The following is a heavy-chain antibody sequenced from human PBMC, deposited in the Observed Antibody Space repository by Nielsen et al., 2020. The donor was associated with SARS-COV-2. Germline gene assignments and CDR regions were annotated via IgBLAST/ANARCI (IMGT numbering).Heavy chain of an antibody. CDR2: ISYDGSNK. V-gene: IGHV3-30*04. D-gene: IGHD3-22*01. CDR1: GYTFTDYA. CDR3: ARDSWDSLRYFVH. J-gene: IGHJ4*02. Sequence: SCKASGYTFTDYAMHWVRQAPGKGLEWVAIISYDGSNKYYADSVKGRFTISRDDSKNTLYLQMNSLRPDDTAVYYCARDSWDSLRYFVHWGQGAQVTVSS.